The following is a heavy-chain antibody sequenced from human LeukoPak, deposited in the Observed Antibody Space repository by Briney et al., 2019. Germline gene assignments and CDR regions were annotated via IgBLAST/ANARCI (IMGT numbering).Heavy chain of an antibody. V-gene: IGHV3-66*01. CDR1: GFTFSNAW. CDR3: ARDRSYYGSGSYYTLYYYHYYYMDV. Sequence: GGSLRLSCAASGFTFSNAWMSWVRQAPGKGLEWVSIIFSSNNTYYADSVKGRFTISRDNAKNTLYLQMNSLRAEDTAVYYCARDRSYYGSGSYYTLYYYHYYYMDVWGKGTTVTISS. J-gene: IGHJ6*03. D-gene: IGHD3-10*01. CDR2: IFSSNNT.